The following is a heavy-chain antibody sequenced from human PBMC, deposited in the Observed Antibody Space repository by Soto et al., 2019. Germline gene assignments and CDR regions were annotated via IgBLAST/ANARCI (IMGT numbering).Heavy chain of an antibody. Sequence: EVQLVESGGGLVQPGGSLRLSCAASGFTFTNYWMHWVRQAPGKGLVWGSRITTDGSETHYADSVKGRFTISRDNAKNTVYLQINSLRAEDTAVYYCASLTTLAEFLDLWGRGIPVTVSS. J-gene: IGHJ2*01. V-gene: IGHV3-74*01. CDR2: ITTDGSET. CDR1: GFTFTNYW. D-gene: IGHD4-4*01. CDR3: ASLTTLAEFLDL.